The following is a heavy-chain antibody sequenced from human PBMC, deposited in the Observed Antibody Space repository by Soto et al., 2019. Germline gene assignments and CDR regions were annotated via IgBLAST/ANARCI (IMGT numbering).Heavy chain of an antibody. D-gene: IGHD6-19*01. CDR3: GSEGVAVAGTAWFEP. V-gene: IGHV3-33*01. J-gene: IGHJ5*02. CDR1: GFTFSSYG. Sequence: QVQLVESGGGVVQPGRSLRLSCAASGFTFSSYGMHWVRQAPGKGLEWVAVIWYDGSNKYYEDSVKGRFTISRDNSKNTLYMEMNSLRAEDTAVYYCGSEGVAVAGTAWFEPWGQGTLVTVAA. CDR2: IWYDGSNK.